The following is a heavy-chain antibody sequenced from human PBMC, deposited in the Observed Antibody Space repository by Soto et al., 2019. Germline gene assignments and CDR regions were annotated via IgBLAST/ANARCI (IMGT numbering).Heavy chain of an antibody. D-gene: IGHD3-10*01. CDR2: IYPGDSVT. J-gene: IGHJ4*01. V-gene: IGHV5-51*01. Sequence: PGESLKISCKGSGYSFTTYWIAWVRQMPGKGLEWVGIIYPGDSVTRYSPSFEGHVTISVDKSISTAFLQWNSLKASDNAIYYCARHSTSAPKDYWGQGTLVTVSS. CDR3: ARHSTSAPKDY. CDR1: GYSFTTYW.